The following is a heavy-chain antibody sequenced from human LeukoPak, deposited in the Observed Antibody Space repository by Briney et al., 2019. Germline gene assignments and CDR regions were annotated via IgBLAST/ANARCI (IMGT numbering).Heavy chain of an antibody. V-gene: IGHV3-23*01. J-gene: IGHJ4*02. CDR2: IFPSGGEI. CDR3: ATYRQVLLPFES. Sequence: GGSLRLSCAASGFTFSSYAMTWVRQAPGKGLEWVSSIFPSGGEIHYADSVRGRFTISRDNSKSTLSLQMNSLRAEDTAIYYCATYRQVLLPFESWGQGTLVTVSS. CDR1: GFTFSSYA. D-gene: IGHD2-8*02.